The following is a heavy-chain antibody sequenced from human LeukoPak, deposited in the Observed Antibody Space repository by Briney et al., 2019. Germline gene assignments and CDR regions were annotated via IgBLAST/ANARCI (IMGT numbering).Heavy chain of an antibody. CDR1: GYTFSNYD. V-gene: IGHV1-46*01. J-gene: IGHJ4*02. Sequence: ASVKVSCKASGYTFSNYDINWVRQATGQGLEWMGIINPSGGSTSYAQKFQGRVTMTRDMSTSTVYMELSSLRSEDTAVYYCAREDDSSGYPWDYWGQGTLVTVSS. D-gene: IGHD3-22*01. CDR2: INPSGGST. CDR3: AREDDSSGYPWDY.